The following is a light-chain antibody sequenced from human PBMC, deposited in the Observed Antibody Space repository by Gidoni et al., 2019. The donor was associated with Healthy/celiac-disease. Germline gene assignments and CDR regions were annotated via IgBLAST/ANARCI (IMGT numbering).Light chain of an antibody. Sequence: QSVLTQPPSPSGTPGQRVTIACSGSSSNIGSNTVNWYQQLQGSAPKLLIYSNNQRPSGVPDRFSGSKSGASASLAMSGLQSEDEADYYCAAWDDSLNGPVFGGGTKLTVL. CDR2: SNN. CDR3: AAWDDSLNGPV. J-gene: IGLJ2*01. CDR1: SSNIGSNT. V-gene: IGLV1-44*01.